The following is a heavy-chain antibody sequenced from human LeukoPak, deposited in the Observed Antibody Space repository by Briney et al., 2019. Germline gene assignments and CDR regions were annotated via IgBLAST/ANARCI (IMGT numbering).Heavy chain of an antibody. J-gene: IGHJ4*02. Sequence: SETLSLTRTVSGGSISSSSYYWGWIRQPPGKGLEWIGSIYYSGSTYYNPSLKSRVTISVDTSKNQFSLKLSSVTAADTAVYYCARGHVEMATIYDYWGQGTLVTVSS. CDR3: ARGHVEMATIYDY. D-gene: IGHD5-24*01. V-gene: IGHV4-39*01. CDR1: GGSISSSSYY. CDR2: IYYSGST.